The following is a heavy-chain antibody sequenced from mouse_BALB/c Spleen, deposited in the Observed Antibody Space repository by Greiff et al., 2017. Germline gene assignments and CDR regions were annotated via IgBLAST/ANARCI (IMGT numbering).Heavy chain of an antibody. J-gene: IGHJ3*01. D-gene: IGHD2-1*01. CDR3: ARTDYGNYGFAY. Sequence: QVQLQQPGAELVKPGASVKLSCKASGYTFTSYWMHWVKQRPGQGLEWIGEINPSNGRTNYNEKFKSKATLTVDKSSSTAYMQLSSLTSEDSAFYYCARTDYGNYGFAYWGQGTLVTVSA. V-gene: IGHV1S81*02. CDR2: INPSNGRT. CDR1: GYTFTSYW.